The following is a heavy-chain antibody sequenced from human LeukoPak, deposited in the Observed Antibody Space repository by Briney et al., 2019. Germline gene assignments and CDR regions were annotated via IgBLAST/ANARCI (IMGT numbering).Heavy chain of an antibody. CDR2: ISSNGGST. J-gene: IGHJ4*02. CDR1: GFTFSSYA. Sequence: GGSLRLSCSASGFTFSSYAMHWVRQAPGKGLEYVSAISSNGGSTYYADSVKGRFTISRDNSKNTLYLQMSSLRAEDTAVYYCVKDSDYDYVWGSYTHGYFDYWGQGTLVTASS. D-gene: IGHD3-16*01. CDR3: VKDSDYDYVWGSYTHGYFDY. V-gene: IGHV3-64D*06.